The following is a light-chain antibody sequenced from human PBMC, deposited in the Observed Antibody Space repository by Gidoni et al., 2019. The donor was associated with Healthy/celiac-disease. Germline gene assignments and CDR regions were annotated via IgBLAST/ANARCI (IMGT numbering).Light chain of an antibody. CDR3: SSYAGSNNLV. CDR1: SSDVGGYNY. Sequence: QSALTQPPSASGSPGQSVTISCTGTSSDVGGYNYVSWYHQHPGKAPKLMIYEVSNRPSGVPDRFFGSKSGNTASLTVSGLQAEDEADYYCSSYAGSNNLVFGGGTKLTVL. J-gene: IGLJ2*01. V-gene: IGLV2-8*01. CDR2: EVS.